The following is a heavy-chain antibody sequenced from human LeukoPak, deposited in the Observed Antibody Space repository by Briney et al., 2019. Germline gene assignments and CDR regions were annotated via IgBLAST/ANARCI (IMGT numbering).Heavy chain of an antibody. Sequence: SVKVSCKAYGGTLSTYAISWVRQAPGQGLEWIGGLIPMFGTAHSAQKFQGRVTITADESTNTAYMELSSLRSEDTAVNYCARGYRGYQDAFDIWGQGTMVTVSS. CDR1: GGTLSTYA. CDR3: ARGYRGYQDAFDI. D-gene: IGHD1-26*01. V-gene: IGHV1-69*13. J-gene: IGHJ3*02. CDR2: LIPMFGTA.